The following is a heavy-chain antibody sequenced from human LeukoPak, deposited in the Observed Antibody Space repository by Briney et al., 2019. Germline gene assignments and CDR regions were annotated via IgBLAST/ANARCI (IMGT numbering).Heavy chain of an antibody. V-gene: IGHV1-18*01. CDR3: ARAVDIVATTPYYFDY. Sequence: ASVKVSCKASGYTFTSCGISWVRQAPGQGLEWMGWISAYNGNTNYAQKLQGRVTMTTDTSTSTAYMELRSLRSDDTAVYYCARAVDIVATTPYYFDYWGQGTLVTVSS. D-gene: IGHD5-12*01. CDR1: GYTFTSCG. J-gene: IGHJ4*02. CDR2: ISAYNGNT.